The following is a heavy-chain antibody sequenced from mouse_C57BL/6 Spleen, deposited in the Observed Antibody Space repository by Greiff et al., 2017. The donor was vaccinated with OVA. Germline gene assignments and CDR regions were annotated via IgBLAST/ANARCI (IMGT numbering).Heavy chain of an antibody. J-gene: IGHJ4*01. D-gene: IGHD2-4*01. CDR3: ARHPHDYDGAMDY. Sequence: LQESGAELVKPGASVKLSCKATGYTFTGYWIEWVKQRPGHGLEWIGEILPGSGSTTYNEKFKGKATFTADTSSNTAYMQLSSLTTEDSAIYYCARHPHDYDGAMDYWGQGTSVTVSS. CDR2: ILPGSGST. CDR1: GYTFTGYW. V-gene: IGHV1-9*01.